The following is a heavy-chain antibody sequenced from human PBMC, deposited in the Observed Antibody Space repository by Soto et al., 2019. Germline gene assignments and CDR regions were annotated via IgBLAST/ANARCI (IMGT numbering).Heavy chain of an antibody. J-gene: IGHJ5*02. V-gene: IGHV4-31*11. Sequence: QVQLQESGPRLVKPSQTLSLSCAVSGGSIISASYSWNWIRQSPGRGLEWIGHIYSSGSTYYNPSLKSRFSISVDKCNEQFSLKLTSVTAADTAVYFCSRDDAARSERWFDACGQGILVTVSS. CDR3: SRDDAARSERWFDA. CDR1: GGSIISASYS. CDR2: IYSSGST. D-gene: IGHD6-6*01.